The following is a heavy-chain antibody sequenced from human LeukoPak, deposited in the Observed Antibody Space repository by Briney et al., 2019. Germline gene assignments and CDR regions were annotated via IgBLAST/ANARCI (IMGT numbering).Heavy chain of an antibody. J-gene: IGHJ6*04. V-gene: IGHV3-13*01. CDR1: GFTFSSYD. Sequence: TGGSLRLSCAASGFTFSSYDMHWVRQVAGKGLEWVSSLGTIGDTFYPGSVKGRFTISRENAKNSLYLQMNSLRAGDTAVYYCARATVIGTVPVPGFLDVWGKGTTVTVSS. D-gene: IGHD6-19*01. CDR3: ARATVIGTVPVPGFLDV. CDR2: LGTIGDT.